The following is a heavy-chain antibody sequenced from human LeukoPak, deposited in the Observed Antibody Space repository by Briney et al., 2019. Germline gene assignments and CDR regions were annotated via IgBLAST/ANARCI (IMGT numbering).Heavy chain of an antibody. D-gene: IGHD3-3*01. J-gene: IGHJ5*02. CDR3: ARGQDVGVVIIRWFDP. Sequence: ASVKVSCKASGYTFTGYYMHWVRQAPGQGLEWMGWINPNSGGTNYAQKFQGRVTMTRDTSISTAYMELSRLRSDDTAVYYCARGQDVGVVIIRWFDPWGQGTLVTVSS. CDR2: INPNSGGT. CDR1: GYTFTGYY. V-gene: IGHV1-2*02.